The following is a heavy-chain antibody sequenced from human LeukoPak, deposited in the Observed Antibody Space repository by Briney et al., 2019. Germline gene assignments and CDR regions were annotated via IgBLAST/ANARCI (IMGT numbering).Heavy chain of an antibody. CDR1: GFTFSSYA. J-gene: IGHJ4*02. D-gene: IGHD4-23*01. CDR3: ARDWGYGGKSCMDY. Sequence: GGSQRLSCAASGFTFSSYAMHWVRQAPGKGLEWVAVISYDGSNKYYADSVKGRFTISRDNSKNTLYLQMNSLRAEDTAVYYCARDWGYGGKSCMDYWGQGTLVTVSS. CDR2: ISYDGSNK. V-gene: IGHV3-30-3*01.